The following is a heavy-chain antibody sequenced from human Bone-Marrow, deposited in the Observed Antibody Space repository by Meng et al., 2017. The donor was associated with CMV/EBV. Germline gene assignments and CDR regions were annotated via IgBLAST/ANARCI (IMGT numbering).Heavy chain of an antibody. D-gene: IGHD3-16*01. V-gene: IGHV3-74*01. CDR3: ARESYTDAFDI. CDR2: INSEGTSR. J-gene: IGHJ3*02. Sequence: GESLKISCAASGFTFSNYWMHWVRQAPGKGLVWVSRINSEGTSRSYAGSVKGRLTTSRDNAKNTLYLQMSGLRVDDTAIYYCARESYTDAFDIWGQGIMVTVSS. CDR1: GFTFSNYW.